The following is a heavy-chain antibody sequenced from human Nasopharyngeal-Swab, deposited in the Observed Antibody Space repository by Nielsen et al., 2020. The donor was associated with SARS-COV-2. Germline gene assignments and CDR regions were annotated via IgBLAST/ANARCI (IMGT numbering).Heavy chain of an antibody. CDR1: GFTFSDYY. CDR2: ISSSGSTI. V-gene: IGHV3-11*01. D-gene: IGHD5-24*01. Sequence: GESLKISCAASGFTFSDYYMSWIRQAPGKGLEWVSYISSSGSTIYYADSVKGRFTISRDNAKNSLYLQMNSLTAEDTAVYYCARVLDGYNGFYYWGQGTLVTVSS. J-gene: IGHJ4*02. CDR3: ARVLDGYNGFYY.